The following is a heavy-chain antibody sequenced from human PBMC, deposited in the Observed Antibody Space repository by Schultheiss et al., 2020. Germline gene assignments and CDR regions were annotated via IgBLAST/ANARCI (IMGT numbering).Heavy chain of an antibody. D-gene: IGHD1-14*01. V-gene: IGHV3-73*01. Sequence: GGSLRLSCAASGFTFSNAWMNWVHQAPGKGLEWVGRIRSKANSYATAYAASVKGRFTISRDDSKNTAYLQMDSLRVEDTAMYYCARDNAAAVGSFDYWGQGALVTVSS. CDR2: IRSKANSYAT. CDR3: ARDNAAAVGSFDY. CDR1: GFTFSNAW. J-gene: IGHJ4*02.